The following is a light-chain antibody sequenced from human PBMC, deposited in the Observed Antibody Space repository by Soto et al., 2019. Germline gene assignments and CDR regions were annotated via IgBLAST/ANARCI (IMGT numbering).Light chain of an antibody. Sequence: QSVLTQPASESGSPGQSITISCTGTSSDVGYYNYVSWYQHHPGKAPKLMIYEVSNRPSGVSDRFSASKSGNTASLTISGLQPEDEADYYCSSYTSSSTLVVFGGGTKLTVL. CDR3: SSYTSSSTLVV. V-gene: IGLV2-14*01. J-gene: IGLJ3*02. CDR2: EVS. CDR1: SSDVGYYNY.